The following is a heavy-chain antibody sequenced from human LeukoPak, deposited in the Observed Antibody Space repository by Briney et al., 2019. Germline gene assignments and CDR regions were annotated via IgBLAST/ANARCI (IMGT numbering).Heavy chain of an antibody. V-gene: IGHV1-18*01. CDR1: GYTFTSYG. CDR2: ISAYNGNT. CDR3: ARAQYYYDSSGYLDY. D-gene: IGHD3-22*01. Sequence: ASVKVSCKASGYTFTSYGISWVRQAPGQGLEWMGWISAYNGNTNYAQKLQGSVTMTTDTSTSTAYMELRSLRSDDTAVYYCARAQYYYDSSGYLDYWGQGTLVTVSS. J-gene: IGHJ4*02.